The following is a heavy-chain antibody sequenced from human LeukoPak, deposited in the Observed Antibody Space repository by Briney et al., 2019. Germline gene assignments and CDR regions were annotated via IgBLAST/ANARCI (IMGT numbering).Heavy chain of an antibody. CDR3: ARVGSSVQADAFDI. Sequence: SETLSLTCTVSGGSISSYYWSWIRQPPGKGLEWIGYIYYSGSTNYNPSLKSRVTISVDTSKNQFSLKLSSVTAADTAVYYCARVGSSVQADAFDIWGQGTMVTVSS. CDR1: GGSISSYY. CDR2: IYYSGST. D-gene: IGHD2-15*01. J-gene: IGHJ3*02. V-gene: IGHV4-59*01.